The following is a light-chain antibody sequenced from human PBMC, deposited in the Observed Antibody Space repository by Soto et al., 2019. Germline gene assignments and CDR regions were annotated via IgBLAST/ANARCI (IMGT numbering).Light chain of an antibody. Sequence: QSVLTQPASVSGSPGQSITISCTGTSSDVGGYNYVSWYQQHAGKATKLMIYEVNNRPSGVSNRFSGSKSGSTASLTISGLQAEDDADYYCSSYTSSSTLGVFGTGTKLTVL. CDR3: SSYTSSSTLGV. J-gene: IGLJ1*01. CDR1: SSDVGGYNY. V-gene: IGLV2-14*01. CDR2: EVN.